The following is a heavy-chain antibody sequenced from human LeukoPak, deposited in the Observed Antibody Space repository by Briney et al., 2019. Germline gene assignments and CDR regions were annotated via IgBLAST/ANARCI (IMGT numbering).Heavy chain of an antibody. CDR3: TRDYYDSSGYP. J-gene: IGHJ3*01. D-gene: IGHD3-22*01. CDR1: GFTFSGSA. V-gene: IGHV3-73*01. CDR2: IRSKANSYAT. Sequence: GGSLRLSCAASGFTFSGSAMHWVRQASGKGLEWVGRIRSKANSYATAYAASVKGRFTISRDDSKNSAYLQMNSLKAEDTAVYYCTRDYYDSSGYPWGQGTMVTVSS.